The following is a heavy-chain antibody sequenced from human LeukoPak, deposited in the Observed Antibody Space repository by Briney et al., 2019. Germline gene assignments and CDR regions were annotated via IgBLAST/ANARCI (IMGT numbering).Heavy chain of an antibody. J-gene: IGHJ4*02. Sequence: SETLSLTCAVSGGSINSGGYSWSWIRQPPGKGLEWIGEINHSGSTNYNPSLKSRVTISVDTSKNQFSLKLSSVTAADTAVYYCARGGYSGYDFDYWGQGTLVTVSS. CDR1: GGSINSGGYS. CDR3: ARGGYSGYDFDY. D-gene: IGHD5-12*01. V-gene: IGHV4-34*01. CDR2: INHSGST.